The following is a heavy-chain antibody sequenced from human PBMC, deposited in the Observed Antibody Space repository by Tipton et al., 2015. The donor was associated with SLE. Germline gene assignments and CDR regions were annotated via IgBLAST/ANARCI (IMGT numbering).Heavy chain of an antibody. D-gene: IGHD6-6*01. J-gene: IGHJ4*02. Sequence: TLSLTCAVSGGSISSSNWWSWVHQPPGKGLEWIGEIYHSGSTNYNPSLKSRVTISVDKSKNQFSLKLSSVTAADTAVYYCARVWRQLANYFDYWGQGTLVTVSS. V-gene: IGHV4-4*02. CDR1: GGSISSSNW. CDR3: ARVWRQLANYFDY. CDR2: IYHSGST.